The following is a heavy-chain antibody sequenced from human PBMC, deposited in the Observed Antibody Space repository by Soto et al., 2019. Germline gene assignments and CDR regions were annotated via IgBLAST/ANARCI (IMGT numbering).Heavy chain of an antibody. CDR2: IHHSGST. J-gene: IGHJ4*02. CDR1: GGSISSGENF. Sequence: SETLSLTCTVSGGSISSGENFWNWIRQSPGKGLEWIGYIHHSGSTYYNPSLKSRLTISVDTSKNQISLKLNSVAAADTAVYYCARDTGTYPYYFDYWGQGTLVTVSS. V-gene: IGHV4-30-4*01. CDR3: ARDTGTYPYYFDY. D-gene: IGHD1-26*01.